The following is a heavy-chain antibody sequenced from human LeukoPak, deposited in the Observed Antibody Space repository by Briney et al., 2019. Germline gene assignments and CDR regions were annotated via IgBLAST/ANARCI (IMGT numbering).Heavy chain of an antibody. V-gene: IGHV3-21*01. CDR2: ISSSSSYI. CDR1: GFTFSSYI. J-gene: IGHJ4*02. D-gene: IGHD3-10*01. CDR3: ARGRPLMVYYFDY. Sequence: PGGSLRLSCEASGFTFSSYIMNWVRQAPGKGLEWVSSISSSSSYIYYADSVKGRFTISRDNAKNSLYLQMNSLRAEDTAVYYCARGRPLMVYYFDYWGQGTLVTVSS.